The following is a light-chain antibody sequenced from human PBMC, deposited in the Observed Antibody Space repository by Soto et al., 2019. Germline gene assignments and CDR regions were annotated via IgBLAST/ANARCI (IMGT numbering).Light chain of an antibody. CDR2: AAS. J-gene: IGKJ1*01. CDR3: QQYGSAPRT. Sequence: EIVLTQCPGTLSLSPGERATLSCRASQSVSSYYLAWYQQKPGQAPRLLIYAASSRATGIPDRFSGGGSGTDFTLTISRLEAEDFAVYYCQQYGSAPRTFGQGTKVEIK. CDR1: QSVSSYY. V-gene: IGKV3-20*01.